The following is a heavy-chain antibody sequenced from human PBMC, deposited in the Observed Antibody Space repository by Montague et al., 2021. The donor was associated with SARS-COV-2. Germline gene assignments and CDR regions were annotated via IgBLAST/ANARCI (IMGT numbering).Heavy chain of an antibody. CDR3: ARVQRGYYYGLGVSAHFDY. CDR1: GDSMSNDY. D-gene: IGHD3-10*01. J-gene: IGHJ4*02. CDR2: SYYSGST. V-gene: IGHV4-59*01. Sequence: SETLSLTCTVSGDSMSNDYWSWIGQPQGKGLEWMGYSYYSGSTNYNPSLKSRVTISVDTSKSQFSLKLSSVTAADTAVYYCARVQRGYYYGLGVSAHFDYWAQGTLVTVSS.